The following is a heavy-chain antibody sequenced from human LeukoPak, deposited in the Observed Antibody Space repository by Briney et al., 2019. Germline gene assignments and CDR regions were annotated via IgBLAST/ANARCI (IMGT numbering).Heavy chain of an antibody. Sequence: SETLSLTCTVSDDSITIYYWTWIRQPPGKGLEWIGYIDHTGITNYNPSLNSRVTISRDTSKNHFSLELSSATAADTAVYYCARDRRGDGYPSAPVWGQGTLVTVSS. J-gene: IGHJ4*02. CDR1: DDSITIYY. D-gene: IGHD5-24*01. CDR3: ARDRRGDGYPSAPV. CDR2: IDHTGIT. V-gene: IGHV4-59*01.